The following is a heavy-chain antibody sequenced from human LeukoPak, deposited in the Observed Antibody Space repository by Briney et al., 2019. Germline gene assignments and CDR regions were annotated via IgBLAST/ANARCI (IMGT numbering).Heavy chain of an antibody. D-gene: IGHD2-2*01. CDR3: ARDPFCSSTSCYH. Sequence: GGSLRLSCAASGLTFSSYWMSWVRQAPGKGLEWVANIKQDGSEKYYVDSVKGRFTISRDNAKNSLYLQMNSLRAEDTAVYYCARDPFCSSTSCYHWGQGTLVTVSS. V-gene: IGHV3-7*01. CDR1: GLTFSSYW. J-gene: IGHJ4*02. CDR2: IKQDGSEK.